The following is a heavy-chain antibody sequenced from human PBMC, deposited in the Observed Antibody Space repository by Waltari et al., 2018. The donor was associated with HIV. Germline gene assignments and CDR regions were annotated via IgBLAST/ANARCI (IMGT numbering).Heavy chain of an antibody. CDR3: ARHSSSHPYYYAMDV. Sequence: EVQLLESGGGLVQPGQSLRISCTVSGFSFVTYPMRWVRQAPGKGLGWVSAISGTGDHTFYADSVKGRFTISRDNSKRTLYLQMNSLRAEDTALYYCARHSSSHPYYYAMDVWGQGTTVTVSS. CDR2: ISGTGDHT. V-gene: IGHV3-23*01. D-gene: IGHD6-13*01. J-gene: IGHJ6*02. CDR1: GFSFVTYP.